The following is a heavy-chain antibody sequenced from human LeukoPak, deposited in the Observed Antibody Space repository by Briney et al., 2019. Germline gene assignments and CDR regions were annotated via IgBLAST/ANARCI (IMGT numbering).Heavy chain of an antibody. CDR2: ISTSSSYI. V-gene: IGHV3-21*01. CDR1: GFTFDDYG. Sequence: GGSLRLSCAASGFTFDDYGMSWVRQAPGKGLEWVSSISTSSSYIYYADSVKGRFTISRDNAKNSLYLQMNSLRVDDTAVYYCARGASVVAGSDDAFDIWGQGTMVTVSS. J-gene: IGHJ3*02. CDR3: ARGASVVAGSDDAFDI. D-gene: IGHD6-19*01.